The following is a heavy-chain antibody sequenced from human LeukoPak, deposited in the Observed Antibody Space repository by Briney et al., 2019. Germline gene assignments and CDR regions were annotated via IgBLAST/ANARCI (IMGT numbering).Heavy chain of an antibody. Sequence: SGTLSLTCTVSGGSISSYYWSWIRQPPGKGLEWIGEINHSGSTNYNPSLKSRVTISVDTSKNQFSLKLSSVTAADTAVYYCARDGYYDFWSGYYRKYNWFDPWGQGTLVTVSS. CDR3: ARDGYYDFWSGYYRKYNWFDP. D-gene: IGHD3-3*01. CDR1: GGSISSYY. CDR2: INHSGST. J-gene: IGHJ5*02. V-gene: IGHV4-34*01.